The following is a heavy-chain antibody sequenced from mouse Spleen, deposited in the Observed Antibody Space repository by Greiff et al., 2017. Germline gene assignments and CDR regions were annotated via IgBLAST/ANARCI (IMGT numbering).Heavy chain of an antibody. V-gene: IGHV1-59*01. CDR1: GYTFTSYW. D-gene: IGHD1-1*01. J-gene: IGHJ2*01. Sequence: QVQLQQPGAELVRPGTSVKLSCKASGYTFTSYWMHWVKQRPGQGLEWIGVIDPSDSYTNYNQKFKGKATLTVDTSSSTAYMQLSSLTSEDSAVYYCARIDYGSHYFDYWGQGTTLTVSS. CDR3: ARIDYGSHYFDY. CDR2: IDPSDSYT.